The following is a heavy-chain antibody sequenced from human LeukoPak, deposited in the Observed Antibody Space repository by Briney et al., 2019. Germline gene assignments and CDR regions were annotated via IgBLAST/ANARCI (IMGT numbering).Heavy chain of an antibody. Sequence: GSLRLSCAASGFTFDDYGMSWVRQAPGKGLEWVSGINWNGGSTGYADSVKGRFTISRDNSKNTLYLQMNSLRAEDTAVYYCAKDSGGLFDYWGQGTLVTVSS. CDR3: AKDSGGLFDY. V-gene: IGHV3-20*04. CDR1: GFTFDDYG. D-gene: IGHD3-10*01. CDR2: INWNGGST. J-gene: IGHJ4*02.